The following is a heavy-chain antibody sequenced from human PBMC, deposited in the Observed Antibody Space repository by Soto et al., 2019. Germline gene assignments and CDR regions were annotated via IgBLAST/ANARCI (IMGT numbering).Heavy chain of an antibody. J-gene: IGHJ4*02. CDR3: ASFRLDYGDLNY. CDR2: ITAYNGNT. CDR1: GYTFTSYG. Sequence: GASVKVSCKASGYTFTSYGISWVRQAPGQGLEWMGWITAYNGNTNYAQKLQGRVTMTTDTSTSTAYMELRSLRSDDTAVYYCASFRLDYGDLNYWGQGTLVTVSS. V-gene: IGHV1-18*04. D-gene: IGHD4-17*01.